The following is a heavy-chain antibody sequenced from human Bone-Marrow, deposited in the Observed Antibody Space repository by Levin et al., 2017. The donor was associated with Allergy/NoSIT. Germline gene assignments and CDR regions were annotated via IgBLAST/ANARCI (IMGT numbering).Heavy chain of an antibody. J-gene: IGHJ3*01. V-gene: IGHV3-20*04. Sequence: GGSLRLSCAASGFNFDDFGMSWVRQVPGKGLEWVSGISSGGGRTGYADSVKGRFTISRDNVKKSLDLQMNSLRAEDTAMYYCASLASSDWPDACDVWGQGTMVSVSS. CDR1: GFNFDDFG. D-gene: IGHD6-19*01. CDR3: ASLASSDWPDACDV. CDR2: ISSGGGRT.